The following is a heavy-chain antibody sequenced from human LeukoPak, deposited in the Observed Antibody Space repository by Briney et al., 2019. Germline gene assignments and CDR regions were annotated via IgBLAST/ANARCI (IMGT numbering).Heavy chain of an antibody. V-gene: IGHV4-61*02. J-gene: IGHJ5*02. Sequence: PSQTLSLTCTVSGGSISSGSYYWSWIRQPAGKGLEWIGRIYTSGSTNYNPSLKSRVTISVDTSKNQFSLKLSSVTAADTAVYYCARGLRVAAGTNWFDPWGQGTLVTVSS. CDR1: GGSISSGSYY. CDR2: IYTSGST. D-gene: IGHD6-13*01. CDR3: ARGLRVAAGTNWFDP.